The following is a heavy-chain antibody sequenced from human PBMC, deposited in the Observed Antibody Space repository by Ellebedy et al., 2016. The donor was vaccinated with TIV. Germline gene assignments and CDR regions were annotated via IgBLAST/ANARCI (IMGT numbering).Heavy chain of an antibody. D-gene: IGHD2-21*01. Sequence: GESLKISXAASGFTFSSYGMHWVRQAPGKGLEWVAVISYDGSNKYYADSVKGRFTISRDNSKNTLYLQMNSLRAEDTAVYYCAKDRHIVVVLDVWGKGTTVTVSS. CDR2: ISYDGSNK. CDR1: GFTFSSYG. J-gene: IGHJ6*04. V-gene: IGHV3-30*18. CDR3: AKDRHIVVVLDV.